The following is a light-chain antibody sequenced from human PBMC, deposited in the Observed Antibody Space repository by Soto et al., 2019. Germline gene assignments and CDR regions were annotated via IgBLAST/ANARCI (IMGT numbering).Light chain of an antibody. V-gene: IGKV3-15*01. CDR3: QQYNNWPPRT. J-gene: IGKJ1*01. Sequence: EVVMTQSPATLSVSPGERATLSCRASQSVSTYLAWYQQKPGQAPRLLIYGASTRATGIPARFSGSGSGTEFTLTISGLQSEDFAVYYCQQYNNWPPRTFGQGTKVDIK. CDR2: GAS. CDR1: QSVSTY.